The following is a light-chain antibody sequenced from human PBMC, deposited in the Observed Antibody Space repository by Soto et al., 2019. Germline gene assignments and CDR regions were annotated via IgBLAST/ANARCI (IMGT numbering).Light chain of an antibody. CDR3: QSYDSSLSVLYV. CDR2: DNS. CDR1: ISNIGAGYD. Sequence: QSALTQPPSVSGAPWQRVTISCTGSISNIGAGYDVHWYQHLPGTAPKLLIYDNSNRPSGVPDRFSGSKSGTSASLAITGLQAEDEADYYCQSYDSSLSVLYVFGTGTKVTVL. J-gene: IGLJ1*01. V-gene: IGLV1-40*01.